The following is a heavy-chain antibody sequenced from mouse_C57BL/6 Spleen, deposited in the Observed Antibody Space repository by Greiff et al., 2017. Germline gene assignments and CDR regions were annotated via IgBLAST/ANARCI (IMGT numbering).Heavy chain of an antibody. D-gene: IGHD3-2*02. V-gene: IGHV14-3*01. J-gene: IGHJ3*01. CDR1: GFNIKNSY. CDR2: LDPANGNT. Sequence: EVQLQQSVAELVRPGASVKLSCTASGFNIKNSYMHWVKQRPEQGLEWIGRLDPANGNTKYAPKFQGKATITADTSSNTAYLQLSSLTSEDTAIYYGARGCSGYVAWFAYGGQGTLVTVSA. CDR3: ARGCSGYVAWFAY.